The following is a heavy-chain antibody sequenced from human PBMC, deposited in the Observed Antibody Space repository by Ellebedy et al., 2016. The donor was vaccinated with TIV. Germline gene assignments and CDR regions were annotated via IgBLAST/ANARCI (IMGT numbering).Heavy chain of an antibody. V-gene: IGHV3-7*01. Sequence: GESLKISCVVSGFNFRSYWMGWVRQAPVKGLAWVANKYQDGSQKYYVDSAEGRFTISRDNAKHSLYLVMRSLRFEDTAMYYCARRGSYGDYAVQVNSWFDVWGQGSPVTVSP. CDR2: KYQDGSQK. CDR1: GFNFRSYW. J-gene: IGHJ5*02. CDR3: ARRGSYGDYAVQVNSWFDV. D-gene: IGHD4-17*01.